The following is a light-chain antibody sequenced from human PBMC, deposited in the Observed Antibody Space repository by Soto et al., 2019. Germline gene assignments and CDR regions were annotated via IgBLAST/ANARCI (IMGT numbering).Light chain of an antibody. CDR1: QSISSSY. Sequence: EIVLTQSPGTLSLSPGERATLSCRASQSISSSYLAWYQQKPGQAPRLLIYAASSRATGIPDRFSGSGSGTAVTLAISRLEPEDFAVYYCQQYGSSSYTFGQGTQLEIK. CDR2: AAS. J-gene: IGKJ2*01. V-gene: IGKV3-20*01. CDR3: QQYGSSSYT.